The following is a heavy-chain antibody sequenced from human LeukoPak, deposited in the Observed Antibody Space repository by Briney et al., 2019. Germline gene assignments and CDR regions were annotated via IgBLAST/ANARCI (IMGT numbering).Heavy chain of an antibody. J-gene: IGHJ4*02. CDR2: INPSGGST. CDR3: ARVRLFGVVIMDFDY. D-gene: IGHD3-3*01. V-gene: IGHV1-46*01. CDR1: GYTFTSYY. Sequence: ASVKVSCKASGYTFTSYYMHWVRQAPGQGLEWMGIINPSGGSTSYAQKFQGRVTMTMDTSTSTVYMELSSLRSEDTAVYYCARVRLFGVVIMDFDYWGQGTLVTVSS.